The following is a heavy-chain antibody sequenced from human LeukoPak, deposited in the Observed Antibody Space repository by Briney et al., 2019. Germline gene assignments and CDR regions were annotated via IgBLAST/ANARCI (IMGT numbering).Heavy chain of an antibody. Sequence: GGSLRLSCAASGFTSSSYGMHWVRQAPGKGLEYVSAISSDGSSTYYANSVKGRFTISRDNSKNTLYLQMGSLKTEDMAVYYCARVGYSYDYWGQGTLVTV. CDR3: ARVGYSYDY. CDR2: ISSDGSST. CDR1: GFTSSSYG. V-gene: IGHV3-64*01. D-gene: IGHD5-18*01. J-gene: IGHJ4*02.